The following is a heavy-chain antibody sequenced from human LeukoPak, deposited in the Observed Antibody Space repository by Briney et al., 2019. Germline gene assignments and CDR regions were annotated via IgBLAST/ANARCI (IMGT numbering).Heavy chain of an antibody. D-gene: IGHD3-3*01. V-gene: IGHV3-23*01. J-gene: IGHJ4*02. Sequence: GGSLRLSCAASGFTFSSYAMSWVRQAPGKGLEWVSAISGSGGSTYYADSVKGRFTIPRDNSKNTLYLQMNSLRAEDTAVYYCAKDYDFGVVITIDYWGQGTLVTVSS. CDR2: ISGSGGST. CDR3: AKDYDFGVVITIDY. CDR1: GFTFSSYA.